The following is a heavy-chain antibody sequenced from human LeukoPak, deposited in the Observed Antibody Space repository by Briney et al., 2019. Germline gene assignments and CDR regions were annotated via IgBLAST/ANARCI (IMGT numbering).Heavy chain of an antibody. CDR1: GYTFTSYA. J-gene: IGHJ4*02. V-gene: IGHV1-3*03. CDR3: ARAHVRGYYDSSGLLDY. CDR2: INAGNGNT. Sequence: GASVKVSCKASGYTFTSYAMHGVRQAPGQRLEWMGWINAGNGNTKYSQEFQGRVTITRDTSASTAYMELSSLRSEDMAVYYCARAHVRGYYDSSGLLDYWGQGTLVTVSS. D-gene: IGHD3-22*01.